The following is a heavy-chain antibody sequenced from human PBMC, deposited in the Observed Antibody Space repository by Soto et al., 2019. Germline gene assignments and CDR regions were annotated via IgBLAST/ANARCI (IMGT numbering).Heavy chain of an antibody. J-gene: IGHJ4*02. Sequence: EEQLGESGGGLVQPGGSLRVSCAASGFTFSGHWMTWVRQAPGKGLEWVASIKEDGSEKKYVDSAKGRFTISRDNAKKSLYLQMNSLRGDDTAVYYCARGGSNRFGLWGQGTLVTVSS. CDR2: IKEDGSEK. CDR1: GFTFSGHW. D-gene: IGHD6-13*01. CDR3: ARGGSNRFGL. V-gene: IGHV3-7*04.